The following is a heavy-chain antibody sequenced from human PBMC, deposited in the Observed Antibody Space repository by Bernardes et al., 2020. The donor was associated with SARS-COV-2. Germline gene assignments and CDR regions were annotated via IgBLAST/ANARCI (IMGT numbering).Heavy chain of an antibody. Sequence: VIPSLTHTVSCVSIRSSSYYWGLLRQPPGKGLEWIGSIYYSGSTYYNPSLKSRVTISVDTSKNQFSLKLSSVTAADTAVYYCARHLSCTNGVCYHFDYWGQGTLVTVSS. CDR3: ARHLSCTNGVCYHFDY. V-gene: IGHV4-39*01. CDR2: IYYSGST. J-gene: IGHJ4*02. CDR1: CVSIRSSSYY. D-gene: IGHD2-8*01.